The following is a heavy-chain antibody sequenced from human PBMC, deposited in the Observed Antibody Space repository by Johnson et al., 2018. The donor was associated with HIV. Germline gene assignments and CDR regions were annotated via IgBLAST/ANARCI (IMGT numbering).Heavy chain of an antibody. D-gene: IGHD3-22*01. J-gene: IGHJ3*02. Sequence: QLVESGGGVVQPGRSLRLSCAASGFTFSSYAMHWVRQAPGKGLEWVTFIRYDGSNKYYADSVKGRFTISRDNSKSTLYLQMNSLRAEDTAVYYCASPKGFGITMITEAFNIWGQGTMVTVSS. V-gene: IGHV3-30*02. CDR2: IRYDGSNK. CDR3: ASPKGFGITMITEAFNI. CDR1: GFTFSSYA.